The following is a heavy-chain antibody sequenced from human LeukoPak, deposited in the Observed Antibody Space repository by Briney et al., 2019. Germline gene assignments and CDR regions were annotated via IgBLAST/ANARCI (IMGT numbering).Heavy chain of an antibody. CDR3: ARDNSVGDIAWWFDP. J-gene: IGHJ5*02. D-gene: IGHD3-16*02. CDR1: GYTFTSHY. Sequence: ASVKVSCKASGYTFTSHYMHWVRQAPGQGLEWMGLINPSGSSTLYAQKSQGRVTMTRDMSTTTDYMELSSLRSEDTAVYYCARDNSVGDIAWWFDPWGQGTLVTVSS. V-gene: IGHV1-46*01. CDR2: INPSGSST.